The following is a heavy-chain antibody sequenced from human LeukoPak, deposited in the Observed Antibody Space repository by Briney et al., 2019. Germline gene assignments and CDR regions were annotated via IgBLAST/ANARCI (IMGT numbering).Heavy chain of an antibody. Sequence: AGGSLRLSCAASGFTFSGYYMSWVRQVPGKGLEWVATIKQDGSERYYVGSVRGRFTISRDNANNSLYLQMNSLRVEDTAVYYCARRGTWHSDYWGQGTLVTVSS. CDR2: IKQDGSER. CDR3: ARRGTWHSDY. CDR1: GFTFSGYY. D-gene: IGHD3-16*01. J-gene: IGHJ4*02. V-gene: IGHV3-7*01.